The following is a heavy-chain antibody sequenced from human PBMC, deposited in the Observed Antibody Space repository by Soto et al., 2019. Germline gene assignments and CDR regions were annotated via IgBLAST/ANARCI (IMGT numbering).Heavy chain of an antibody. D-gene: IGHD6-13*01. V-gene: IGHV3-33*01. J-gene: IGHJ6*01. CDR2: IWYDGSNK. CDR3: ARETEQQLVPAYYYYYGMDV. Sequence: GGSLRLSCAASGFTFSSYGMHWVRQAPGKGLEWVAVIWYDGSNKYYADSVKGRFTISRDNSKNTLYLQMNSLRAEDTAVYYCARETEQQLVPAYYYYYGMDVGGQGTTVTVSS. CDR1: GFTFSSYG.